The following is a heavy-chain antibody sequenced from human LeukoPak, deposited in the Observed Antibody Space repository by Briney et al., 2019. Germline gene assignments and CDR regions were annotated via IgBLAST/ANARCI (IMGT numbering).Heavy chain of an antibody. CDR3: AARRNIAVAGPGAFDI. D-gene: IGHD6-19*01. V-gene: IGHV1-24*01. CDR1: GYTLTELS. J-gene: IGHJ3*02. Sequence: GASVKVSCKVSGYTLTELSMHWVRQAPGKGLECMGGFDPEDGEAIYVQKFQGRVTMTEDTSTDTAYMELSSLKLEDTAVYYCAARRNIAVAGPGAFDIWGQGTMVIVSS. CDR2: FDPEDGEA.